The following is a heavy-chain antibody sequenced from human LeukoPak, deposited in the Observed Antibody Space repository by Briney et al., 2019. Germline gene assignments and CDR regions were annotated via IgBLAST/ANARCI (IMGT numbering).Heavy chain of an antibody. V-gene: IGHV1-18*01. D-gene: IGHD6-25*01. J-gene: IGHJ6*02. CDR1: GGTFSSYA. CDR2: ISAYNGNT. CDR3: ARTATDYYYYGMDV. Sequence: ASVKVSCKASGGTFSSYAISWVRQAPGQGLEWMGWISAYNGNTNYAQKLQGRVTMTTDTSTSTAYMELRSLRSDDTAVYYCARTATDYYYYGMDVWGQGTTVTVSS.